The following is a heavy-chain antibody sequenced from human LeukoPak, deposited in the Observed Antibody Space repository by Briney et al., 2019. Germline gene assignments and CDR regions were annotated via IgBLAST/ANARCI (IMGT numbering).Heavy chain of an antibody. CDR3: ARMIAAAGWRRRFDY. D-gene: IGHD6-13*01. V-gene: IGHV4-34*01. J-gene: IGHJ4*02. Sequence: SETLSLTCAVYGGSFSGYYWSWIRQPPGKGLEWIGEINHSGSTNYNPSLKSRVTISVGTSKNQFSLKLSSVTAADTAMYYCARMIAAAGWRRRFDYWGQGTLVTVSS. CDR1: GGSFSGYY. CDR2: INHSGST.